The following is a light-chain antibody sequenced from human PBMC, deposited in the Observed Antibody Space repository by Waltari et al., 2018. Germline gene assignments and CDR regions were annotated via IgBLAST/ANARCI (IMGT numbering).Light chain of an antibody. Sequence: EIVLMQSPGTLSLSPGERATLSCRASQSFSSYLAWYHQKPGQAPRLLIYGSSSRATGIPDRFSGSGSGTDFTLTISRLEPEDFAVYYCQQYGSSFWTFGQGTKVEIK. CDR3: QQYGSSFWT. J-gene: IGKJ1*01. CDR2: GSS. CDR1: QSFSSY. V-gene: IGKV3-20*01.